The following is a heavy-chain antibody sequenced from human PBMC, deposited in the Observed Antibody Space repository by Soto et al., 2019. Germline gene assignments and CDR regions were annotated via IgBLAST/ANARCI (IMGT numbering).Heavy chain of an antibody. V-gene: IGHV3-30-3*01. CDR3: ARGLIARPERDQPMIEY. D-gene: IGHD2-21*01. Sequence: QVQLVESGGGVVQPGRSLRLSCAASRFIFSSYAMHWVRQAPAKGLEWVATISYDGSKRFYIDSVKGRFIISRDKSKNTLFLQMNSLRAEDTAVYYCARGLIARPERDQPMIEYWGQGTLVTVSS. J-gene: IGHJ4*02. CDR2: ISYDGSKR. CDR1: RFIFSSYA.